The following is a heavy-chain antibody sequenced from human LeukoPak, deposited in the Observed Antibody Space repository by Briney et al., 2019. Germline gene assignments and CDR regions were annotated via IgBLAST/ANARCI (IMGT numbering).Heavy chain of an antibody. D-gene: IGHD1-7*01. Sequence: PGGSVRLSCAASGFTFSGSFIHWVRQASGKGLEWVSRIRSKDDSYATGYAASVRGRFTISRDDSKNTACLQMNSLKTEDTAVYYCTRQAMGTGTTDYWGPGTLVTVSS. V-gene: IGHV3-73*01. CDR1: GFTFSGSF. J-gene: IGHJ4*02. CDR2: IRSKDDSYAT. CDR3: TRQAMGTGTTDY.